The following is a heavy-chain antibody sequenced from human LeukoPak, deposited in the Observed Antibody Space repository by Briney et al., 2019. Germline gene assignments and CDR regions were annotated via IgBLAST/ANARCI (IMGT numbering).Heavy chain of an antibody. Sequence: GGSLRLSCAASGFTFGSYAMSWVRQAPGKGLEWVSAISGSGGSTYYADSVKGRFTISRDNSKNTLYLQMNSLRAEDTAVYYCAKGDCSSTSCPRTDAFDIWGQGTMVTVSS. CDR2: ISGSGGST. D-gene: IGHD2-2*01. J-gene: IGHJ3*02. V-gene: IGHV3-23*01. CDR1: GFTFGSYA. CDR3: AKGDCSSTSCPRTDAFDI.